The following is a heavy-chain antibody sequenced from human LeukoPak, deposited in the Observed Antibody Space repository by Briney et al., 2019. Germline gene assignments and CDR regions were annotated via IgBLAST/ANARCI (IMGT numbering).Heavy chain of an antibody. V-gene: IGHV1-18*01. CDR2: ISAYNGNT. CDR1: GYTFTSYG. J-gene: IGHJ4*02. D-gene: IGHD3-22*01. Sequence: ASVKVSCKASGYTFTSYGISWVRQAPGQGLEWMGWISAYNGNTNYAQKLQGRVTMTTDTSTSTAYMELRCLRSDDTAVYYCARPSDSSGYYLPGSYPGYEDYFDYWGQGTLVTVSS. CDR3: ARPSDSSGYYLPGSYPGYEDYFDY.